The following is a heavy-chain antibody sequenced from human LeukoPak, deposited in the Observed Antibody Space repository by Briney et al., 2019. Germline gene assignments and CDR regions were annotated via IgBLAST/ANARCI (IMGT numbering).Heavy chain of an antibody. Sequence: GGSLRLSCAASGFTLSNYWMHWVRQAPGKGLVWVSRIDIDGSTTHYTDSVKGRFTISRDNAKNTLYLRMNNLRVEDTAVYYCTIRAVAGDIDIWGQGTLVTVSS. CDR3: TIRAVAGDIDI. D-gene: IGHD6-19*01. J-gene: IGHJ4*02. CDR1: GFTLSNYW. V-gene: IGHV3-74*01. CDR2: IDIDGSTT.